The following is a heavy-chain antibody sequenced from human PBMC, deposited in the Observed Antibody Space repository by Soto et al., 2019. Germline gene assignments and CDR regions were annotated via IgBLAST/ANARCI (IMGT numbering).Heavy chain of an antibody. Sequence: QAGGSLRLSCAASGFTFSSYGMHWVRQAPGKGLEWVAVISYDGSNKYYADSVKGRFTISRDNSKNTLYLQMNSLRAEDTAVYYCAKEVSRLRSPLDYWGQGTLVTVSS. CDR1: GFTFSSYG. CDR2: ISYDGSNK. D-gene: IGHD5-12*01. V-gene: IGHV3-30*18. CDR3: AKEVSRLRSPLDY. J-gene: IGHJ4*02.